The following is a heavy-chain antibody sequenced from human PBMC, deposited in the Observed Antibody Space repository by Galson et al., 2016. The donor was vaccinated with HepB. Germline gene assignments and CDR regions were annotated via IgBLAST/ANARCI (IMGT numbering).Heavy chain of an antibody. CDR3: ARESPLTGYSLGFDY. CDR2: INTYNGNT. J-gene: IGHJ4*02. D-gene: IGHD3-9*01. V-gene: IGHV1-18*01. Sequence: SVKVSCKASGYTFTTYAFSWVRQAPGQGLEWMGWINTYNGNTNYAQRFRGRVTMTTDTSTSTAYMELRSLRSDDTAVYYCARESPLTGYSLGFDYWGQGTLVTVSS. CDR1: GYTFTTYA.